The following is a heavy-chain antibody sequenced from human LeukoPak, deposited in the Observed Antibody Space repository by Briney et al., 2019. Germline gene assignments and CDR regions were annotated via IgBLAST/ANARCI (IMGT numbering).Heavy chain of an antibody. CDR3: TTGVSRGSYDPPRFFNFDY. D-gene: IGHD1-26*01. Sequence: PGGSLRLSCAASGFTFSNAWMSWVRQAPGKGLEWVGRIKSKTDGGTTDYAAPVKGRFTISRDDSKNTLYLQMNSLKTEDTAVYYCTTGVSRGSYDPPRFFNFDYWGQGTLVTVSS. CDR1: GFTFSNAW. J-gene: IGHJ4*02. CDR2: IKSKTDGGTT. V-gene: IGHV3-15*01.